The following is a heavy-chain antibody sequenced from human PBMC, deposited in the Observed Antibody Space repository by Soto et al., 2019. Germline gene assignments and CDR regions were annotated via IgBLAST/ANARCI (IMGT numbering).Heavy chain of an antibody. Sequence: EVQLVESGGGLIQPGGSLKLSCAASGFTVGNNYMSWVRQAPGKGLEWVSLIYSTGTTKYADSVKGRFTVSRDNAKNTQYLQMNSLRAEDTAVYYCAKDGRGSGSHYNSVGYWGQGTLVTVSS. V-gene: IGHV3-53*01. CDR3: AKDGRGSGSHYNSVGY. J-gene: IGHJ4*02. CDR2: IYSTGTT. D-gene: IGHD3-10*01. CDR1: GFTVGNNY.